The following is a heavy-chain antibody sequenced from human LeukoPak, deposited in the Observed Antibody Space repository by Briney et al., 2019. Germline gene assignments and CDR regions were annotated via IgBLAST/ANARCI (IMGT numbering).Heavy chain of an antibody. D-gene: IGHD1-26*01. CDR1: GFTLSSYE. Sequence: GGSLRLSCTVSGFTLSSYEMSWIRQAPGQGLEWVSSIEYSETGTHYADSVKGRFTISTDNAKNSLYLHMNSLRAEDTAVYYCARVKSGSYSPYYFDYWGQGTLVTVSS. V-gene: IGHV3-11*06. CDR3: ARVKSGSYSPYYFDY. J-gene: IGHJ4*02. CDR2: IEYSETGT.